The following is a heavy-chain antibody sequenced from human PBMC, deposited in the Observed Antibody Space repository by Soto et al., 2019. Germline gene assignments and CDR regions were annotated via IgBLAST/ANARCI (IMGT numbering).Heavy chain of an antibody. CDR2: INAGNGNT. D-gene: IGHD3-10*01. J-gene: IGHJ6*02. V-gene: IGHV1-3*01. CDR3: ARDQASVYFYGAGDYNGMDV. Sequence: ASVKVSCKASGYTFTSYAMHWVRQAPGQRLEWMGWINAGNGNTKYSQKFQGRVTITRDTSASTAYMELNSLRDEDTAVYYCARDQASVYFYGAGDYNGMDVWGQGTTVTVSS. CDR1: GYTFTSYA.